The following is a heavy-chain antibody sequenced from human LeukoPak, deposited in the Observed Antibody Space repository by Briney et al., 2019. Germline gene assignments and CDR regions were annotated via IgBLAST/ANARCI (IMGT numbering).Heavy chain of an antibody. CDR3: AKRGNPAVGHHYLDV. J-gene: IGHJ6*03. CDR1: GFTFSGYS. V-gene: IGHV3-21*04. D-gene: IGHD2-2*01. CDR2: ISSSSVYI. Sequence: GGSLRLSCTVSGFTFSGYSLHWVRQAPGKGLEWLSAISSSSVYIFYGDSVKGRFTISRDNAKKSLYLQMNSLSAEDTAVYYCAKRGNPAVGHHYLDVWGKGTTVSVSS.